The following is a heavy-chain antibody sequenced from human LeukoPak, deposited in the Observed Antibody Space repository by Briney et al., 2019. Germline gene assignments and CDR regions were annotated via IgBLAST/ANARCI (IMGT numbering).Heavy chain of an antibody. CDR2: ISGSGGST. CDR3: AKDFAGYLQRYFGSGSPCDS. Sequence: GGSLRLSCAASGFTFSSFAMSWVRQAPGKGLVWVSAISGSGGSTYYADSVKGRFTISRDNSKNTLYLLMNSLRPEDTAVYYCAKDFAGYLQRYFGSGSPCDSWGQGTLVTVSS. V-gene: IGHV3-23*01. D-gene: IGHD3-10*01. J-gene: IGHJ4*02. CDR1: GFTFSSFA.